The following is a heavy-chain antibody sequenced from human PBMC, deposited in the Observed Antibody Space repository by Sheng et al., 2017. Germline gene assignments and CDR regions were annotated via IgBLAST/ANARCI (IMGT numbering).Heavy chain of an antibody. CDR1: GGIFNSFS. CDR2: IIPIFGST. J-gene: IGHJ5*02. CDR3: ARMETVGDWGNNWFDP. Sequence: QVQLVQSGAEVKKPGSSVKVSCKASGGIFNSFSISWVRQAPGQGLEWMGGIIPIFGSTTYAQKFQGRVTITTDESTSTAYMELSSLRSEDTAIYYCARMETVGDWGNNWFDPWGQGTLVTVSS. V-gene: IGHV1-69*05. D-gene: IGHD3-16*01.